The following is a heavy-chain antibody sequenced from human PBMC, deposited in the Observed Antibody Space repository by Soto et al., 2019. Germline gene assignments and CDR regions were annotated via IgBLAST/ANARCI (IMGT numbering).Heavy chain of an antibody. J-gene: IGHJ5*02. CDR3: ARDPGVTTLTNWFDP. D-gene: IGHD4-17*01. CDR1: GYTFTSYG. Sequence: ASVKVSCKASGYTFTSYGISWVRQAPGQGLEWMGWISAYNGNTNYAQKLQGRVTMTTDTSTSTAYMELRSLRSDDTAVYYCARDPGVTTLTNWFDPWGQGTLVTSPQ. CDR2: ISAYNGNT. V-gene: IGHV1-18*01.